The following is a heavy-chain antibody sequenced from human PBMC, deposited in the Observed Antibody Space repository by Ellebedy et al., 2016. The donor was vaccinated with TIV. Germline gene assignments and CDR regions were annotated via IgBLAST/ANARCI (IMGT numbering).Heavy chain of an antibody. D-gene: IGHD6-19*01. Sequence: MPSETLSLTCAVYGGSFSGYYWSWIRQPPGKGLEWIGEINHSGITNYNPSLKSRVTISVDTSKNQFSLKLSSVTAADTAVYYCERSSSDIWGQGTLVTVSS. CDR1: GGSFSGYY. CDR3: ERSSSDI. V-gene: IGHV4-34*01. J-gene: IGHJ4*02. CDR2: INHSGIT.